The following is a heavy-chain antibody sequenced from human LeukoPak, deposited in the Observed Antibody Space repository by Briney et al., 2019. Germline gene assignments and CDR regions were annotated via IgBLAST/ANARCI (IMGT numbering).Heavy chain of an antibody. D-gene: IGHD4-17*01. CDR1: GGSFSGYY. V-gene: IGHV4-34*01. CDR2: INHSGST. J-gene: IGHJ4*02. Sequence: SETLSLTCAVYGGSFSGYYWSWIRQPPGKGLEWIGEINHSGSTNYKPSLKSRVTISVDTSKNQFSLKLSSVTAADTAVYYCATERDYGDFILWGQGTLVTVSS. CDR3: ATERDYGDFIL.